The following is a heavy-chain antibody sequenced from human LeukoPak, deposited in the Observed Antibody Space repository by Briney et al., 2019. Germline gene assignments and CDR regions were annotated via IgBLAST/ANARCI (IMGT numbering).Heavy chain of an antibody. CDR2: IKQDGSEK. CDR1: GFTFSGYW. J-gene: IGHJ4*02. Sequence: GGSLRLSCAASGFTFSGYWMSWVRQAPGKGLEWVATIKQDGSEKTYVDSVEGRFTSSRDNAKSSLFLQMDSLRAEDTAVYYCARFGMDAAIDYWGQGTLVTVSS. CDR3: ARFGMDAAIDY. D-gene: IGHD2-15*01. V-gene: IGHV3-7*01.